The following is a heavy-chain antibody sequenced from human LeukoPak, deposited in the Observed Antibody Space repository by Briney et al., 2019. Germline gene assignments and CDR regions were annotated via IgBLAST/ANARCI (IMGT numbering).Heavy chain of an antibody. CDR1: GYTFTSYY. D-gene: IGHD5-12*01. Sequence: GASVKVSCKASGYTFTSYYMHWVRQAPGQGLEWMGIINPSGGSTSYAQKFQGRVTMTRDMSTSTVYMELSSLRSEDTAVYYCASPRWRWLRHSSSWDGLAYWGQGPLVTASS. V-gene: IGHV1-46*01. J-gene: IGHJ4*02. CDR3: ASPRWRWLRHSSSWDGLAY. CDR2: INPSGGST.